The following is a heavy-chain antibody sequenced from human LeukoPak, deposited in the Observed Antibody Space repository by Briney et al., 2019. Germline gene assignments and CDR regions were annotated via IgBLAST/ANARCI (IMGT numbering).Heavy chain of an antibody. CDR3: ARTKQLAGAFDI. Sequence: SETLSLTCTVSGYSISSGYYWGWIRQPPGKGLEWIGSIYHSGSTYYNPSLKSRVTISGDTSKNQFSLKLSSVTAADTAVYYCARTKQLAGAFDIWGQGTMVTVSS. V-gene: IGHV4-38-2*02. D-gene: IGHD6-6*01. CDR2: IYHSGST. CDR1: GYSISSGYY. J-gene: IGHJ3*02.